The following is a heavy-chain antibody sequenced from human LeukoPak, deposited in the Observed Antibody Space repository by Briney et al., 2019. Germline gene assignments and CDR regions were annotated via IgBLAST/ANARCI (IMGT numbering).Heavy chain of an antibody. CDR3: ARVHDSSGYYYGHDAFDI. D-gene: IGHD3-22*01. CDR1: GYTFTSYG. Sequence: GASVKVSCKASGYTFTSYGISWVRQAPGQGLEWMGWISAYNGNTNYAQKLQGRVTMTTDTSTSTAYMELRSLRSDDTAVYYCARVHDSSGYYYGHDAFDIWGQGTMVTVSS. V-gene: IGHV1-18*01. J-gene: IGHJ3*02. CDR2: ISAYNGNT.